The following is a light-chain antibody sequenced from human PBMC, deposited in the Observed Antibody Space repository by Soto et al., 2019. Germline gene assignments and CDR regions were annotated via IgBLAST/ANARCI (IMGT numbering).Light chain of an antibody. CDR2: DVS. V-gene: IGLV2-14*01. Sequence: QSALTQPASVSGSPGQSITISYTGTSSDVGGYNYVSWYQHHPGKAPKLMIYDVSNRPSGVSNRFSGSKSDNTAYLTISGLQAGDEADYYCSSYTNSSTLVVFGGGTQLTVL. J-gene: IGLJ2*01. CDR3: SSYTNSSTLVV. CDR1: SSDVGGYNY.